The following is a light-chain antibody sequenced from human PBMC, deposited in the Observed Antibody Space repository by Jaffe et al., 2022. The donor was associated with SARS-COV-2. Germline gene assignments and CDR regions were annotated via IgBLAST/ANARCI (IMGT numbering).Light chain of an antibody. CDR1: SSDIGGYNY. V-gene: IGLV2-14*03. CDR2: DVT. J-gene: IGLJ1*01. CDR3: SSYTSTTSRV. Sequence: QAALTQPASVSGSPGQSITIPCTGTSSDIGGYNYVSWYQQHPGKAPKLVIYDVTYRPSGIPIRFSGSKSGSTASLTISGLLPEDEADYYCSSYTSTTSRVFGSGTRVTVL.